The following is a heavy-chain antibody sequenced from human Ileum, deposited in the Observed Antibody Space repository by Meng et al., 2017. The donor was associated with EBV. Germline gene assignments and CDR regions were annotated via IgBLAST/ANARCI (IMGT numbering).Heavy chain of an antibody. Sequence: QVRLQESGPGLVKPSAILSLTCAVSGDSVSGSDWWSWVRQPPGKGLEWIGEVYHDGATNYHPSLKSRVTISLDKSKNEVNLHLNSLTAADTAVYFCARSSPIVRGLDYWGQGTLVTVSS. CDR3: ARSSPIVRGLDY. CDR1: GDSVSGSDW. V-gene: IGHV4-4*02. J-gene: IGHJ4*02. D-gene: IGHD3-10*01. CDR2: VYHDGAT.